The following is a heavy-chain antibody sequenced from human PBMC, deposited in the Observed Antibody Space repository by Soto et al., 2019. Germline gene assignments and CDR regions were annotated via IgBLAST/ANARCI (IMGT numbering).Heavy chain of an antibody. CDR3: VREPTTVTTRFDY. D-gene: IGHD4-4*01. CDR2: ISYDGSNK. J-gene: IGHJ4*02. CDR1: GFTFSTYA. Sequence: QVQLVESGGGVVQPGRSLRLSCAGSGFTFSTYAIHWVRQAPGTGLEWVAVISYDGSNKHYAESVKGRFTISRDNSKNTLYLQMDSLRAEDTAVYYCVREPTTVTTRFDYWGQGTLVTVSS. V-gene: IGHV3-30-3*01.